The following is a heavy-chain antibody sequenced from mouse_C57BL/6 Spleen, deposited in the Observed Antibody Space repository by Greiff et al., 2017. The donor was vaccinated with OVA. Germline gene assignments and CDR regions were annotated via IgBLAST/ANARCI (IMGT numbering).Heavy chain of an antibody. CDR3: ARERGMDYFYY. V-gene: IGHV1-61*01. D-gene: IGHD2-3*01. J-gene: IGHJ2*01. CDR2: IYPSDSET. Sequence: QVQLQQSGAELVRPGSSVKLSCKASGYTFTSYWMDWVKQRPGQGLEWIGNIYPSDSETHYNQKFKDKATLTVDKSSSTAYMQLSSLTSEDSAVYYCARERGMDYFYYWGQGTTLTVAS. CDR1: GYTFTSYW.